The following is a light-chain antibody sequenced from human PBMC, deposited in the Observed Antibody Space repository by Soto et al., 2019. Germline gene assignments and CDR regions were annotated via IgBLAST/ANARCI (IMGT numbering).Light chain of an antibody. Sequence: QSVLTQPPSVSAAPGQKVTISCSGSSSNIRSNYVSWYQQLPGTAPKLLIYENYERPSGIPDRFSGSKSGTSATLGITGLQTGDEADYYCGAWDGSLTGGVFGGGTKLTVL. J-gene: IGLJ2*01. CDR3: GAWDGSLTGGV. V-gene: IGLV1-51*02. CDR1: SSNIRSNY. CDR2: ENY.